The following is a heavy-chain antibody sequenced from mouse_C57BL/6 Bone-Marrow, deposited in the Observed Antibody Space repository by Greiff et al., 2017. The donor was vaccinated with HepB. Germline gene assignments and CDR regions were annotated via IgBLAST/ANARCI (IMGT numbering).Heavy chain of an antibody. Sequence: EVKLVESGGGLVQSGRSLRLSCATSGFTFSDFYMEWVRQAPGKGLEWIAASRNKANDYTTEYSASVKGRFIVSRDTSQSIRYLQMNALRAEDTAIYYCARDDPSSGYYAMDYWGQGTSVTVSS. CDR1: GFTFSDFY. J-gene: IGHJ4*01. V-gene: IGHV7-1*01. CDR2: SRNKANDYTT. CDR3: ARDDPSSGYYAMDY. D-gene: IGHD3-2*02.